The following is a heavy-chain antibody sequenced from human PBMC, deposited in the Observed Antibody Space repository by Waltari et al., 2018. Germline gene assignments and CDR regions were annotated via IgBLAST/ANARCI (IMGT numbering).Heavy chain of an antibody. CDR2: IYTSWST. Sequence: QVQLQVSGPGLVEPSQTLSLTCTVPGGSTRSGRYYWSWIRQPAGKGLEWIGRIYTSWSTNYNPSLKSRVTISVDTSKNQFSLKLSSVTAADTAVYYCARDRDYYDSSGFDYWGQGTLVTVSS. CDR1: GGSTRSGRYY. J-gene: IGHJ4*02. V-gene: IGHV4-61*02. D-gene: IGHD3-22*01. CDR3: ARDRDYYDSSGFDY.